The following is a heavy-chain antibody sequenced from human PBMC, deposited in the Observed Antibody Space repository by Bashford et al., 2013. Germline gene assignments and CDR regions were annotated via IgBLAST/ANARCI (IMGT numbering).Heavy chain of an antibody. CDR2: IYPDNSET. Sequence: WVRQMPGKGLQWMAIIYPDNSETRYSPSFQGQVTISADRSITTAYLEWRSLKASDTAVYYCAKDRDDYGDPETFNIVGPRDNGHRLL. V-gene: IGHV5-51*01. J-gene: IGHJ3*02. CDR3: AKDRDDYGDPETFNI. D-gene: IGHD4-17*01.